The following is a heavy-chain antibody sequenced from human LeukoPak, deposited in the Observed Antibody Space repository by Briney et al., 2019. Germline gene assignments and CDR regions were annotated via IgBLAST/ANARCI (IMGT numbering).Heavy chain of an antibody. CDR1: GYSFTSYW. Sequence: GESLKISCQGSGYSFTSYWIGWVRQMPGKGLEWMGIIYPGDSDTRYSPSFQGQVTISADKSISTAYLQWSSLKASDTATYYCATSNYDSSGYGAFDIWGQGTMVTVSS. CDR2: IYPGDSDT. CDR3: ATSNYDSSGYGAFDI. J-gene: IGHJ3*02. D-gene: IGHD3-22*01. V-gene: IGHV5-51*01.